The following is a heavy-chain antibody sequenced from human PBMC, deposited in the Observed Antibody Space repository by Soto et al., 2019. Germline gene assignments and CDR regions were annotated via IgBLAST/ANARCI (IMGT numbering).Heavy chain of an antibody. D-gene: IGHD4-17*01. J-gene: IGHJ4*02. CDR2: ISGYNGNT. CDR1: CYTFTTYG. CDR3: AREYGNYGPDY. Sequence: ALVKVACKASCYTFTTYGIDWVRQAPGQGLEWMGWISGYNGNTNYAQKLQGRVTMTSDTSTNTAYMELRSLRSDDTAVYYCAREYGNYGPDYWGQGTLVTVSS. V-gene: IGHV1-18*01.